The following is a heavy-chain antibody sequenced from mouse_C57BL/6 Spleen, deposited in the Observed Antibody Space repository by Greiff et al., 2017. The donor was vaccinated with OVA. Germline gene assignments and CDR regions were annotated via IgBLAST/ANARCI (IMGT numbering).Heavy chain of an antibody. CDR2: ISSGSSTI. J-gene: IGHJ4*01. CDR3: ARGDYYAMDY. Sequence: EVKLKESGGGLVKPGGSLKLSCAASGFTFSDYGMHWVRQAPEKGLEWVAYISSGSSTIYYADTVKGRFTISRDNAKNTLFLQMTSLRSEDTAMYYCARGDYYAMDYWGQGTSVTVSS. CDR1: GFTFSDYG. V-gene: IGHV5-17*01.